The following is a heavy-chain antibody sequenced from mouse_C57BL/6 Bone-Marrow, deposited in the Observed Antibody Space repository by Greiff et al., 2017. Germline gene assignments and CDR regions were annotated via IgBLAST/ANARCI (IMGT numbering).Heavy chain of an antibody. Sequence: VQLQLPGAELVKPGASVKMSCKASGYTFTSYWITWVKQRPGQGLEWIGDIYPTSGRTNYNEKFKSKAILTVDTSSNTAYMQLSSLTSEDSAVFYCARSGPLGRSVDYWGQGTTLTVSS. CDR1: GYTFTSYW. CDR2: IYPTSGRT. CDR3: ARSGPLGRSVDY. V-gene: IGHV1-55*01. J-gene: IGHJ2*01. D-gene: IGHD4-1*01.